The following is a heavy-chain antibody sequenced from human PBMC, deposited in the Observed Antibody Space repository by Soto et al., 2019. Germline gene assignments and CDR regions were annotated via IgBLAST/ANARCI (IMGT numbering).Heavy chain of an antibody. V-gene: IGHV4-59*08. CDR2: IYYNGST. Sequence: SETLSLTCSVSGASVSGSYWSWVRQPPGKGQEWIGYIYYNGSTNYNPSLNSRLTISVDTSRNQFSLKLTSVTDADTALYYCARHAFNWNYIXXWWGQGTXVTV. J-gene: IGHJ4*02. CDR3: ARHAFNWNYIXXW. D-gene: IGHD1-7*01. CDR1: GASVSGSY.